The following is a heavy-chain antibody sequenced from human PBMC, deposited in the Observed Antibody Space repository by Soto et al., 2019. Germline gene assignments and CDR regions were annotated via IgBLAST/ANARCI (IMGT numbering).Heavy chain of an antibody. V-gene: IGHV6-1*01. J-gene: IGHJ5*02. CDR1: GDSVSSNSAA. Sequence: SQTLSLTCAISGDSVSSNSAAWNWIRQSPSRGLEWLGRTCYRSQWYNDYAVSVKSRITIIPDTSKNQFSLQLNSVTPEDTAVYYCAAEFGVAGTGNWFDPWGQGTLVTVSP. D-gene: IGHD3-3*01. CDR3: AAEFGVAGTGNWFDP. CDR2: TCYRSQWYN.